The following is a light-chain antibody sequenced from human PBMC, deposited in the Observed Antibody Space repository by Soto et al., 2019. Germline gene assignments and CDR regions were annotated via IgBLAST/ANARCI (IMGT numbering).Light chain of an antibody. CDR3: QQRSSWPWT. CDR1: QSVGSY. Sequence: EIVLTQSPATLSFSPGERATLSCRASQSVGSYLTWYQQKPGQAPRLLIYETSKRATGIPARFSGSGSGTDFTLTISSLEPEDFAVYYCQQRSSWPWTFGQGTKVEIK. CDR2: ETS. V-gene: IGKV3-11*01. J-gene: IGKJ1*01.